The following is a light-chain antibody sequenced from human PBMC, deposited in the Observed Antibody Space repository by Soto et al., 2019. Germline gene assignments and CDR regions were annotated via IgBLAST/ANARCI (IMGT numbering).Light chain of an antibody. V-gene: IGKV3-15*01. CDR2: GAS. Sequence: EIVMTQSPATLSVSPGERATLSCRASQSVSSNLAWYQQKPGQAPRLLIYGASTRATGIPARFSGSGSGTDFTLTISSLQSEEFAVYYCQQYNNWPPTWTFGQGTKVEIK. CDR1: QSVSSN. CDR3: QQYNNWPPTWT. J-gene: IGKJ1*01.